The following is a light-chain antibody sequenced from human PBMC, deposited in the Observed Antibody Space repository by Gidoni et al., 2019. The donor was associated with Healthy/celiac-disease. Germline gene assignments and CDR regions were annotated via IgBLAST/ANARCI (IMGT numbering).Light chain of an antibody. CDR2: GAS. Sequence: EIGMTQSPATLSVSPGERATLSCRASQSVSSNLAWYQQKPGQAPRLLIYGASTRATGIPARFSGSGSGTVFTLTISSLQSEDFAVYFCQQYNNWPLTFGGXTKVEIK. CDR1: QSVSSN. V-gene: IGKV3-15*01. CDR3: QQYNNWPLT. J-gene: IGKJ4*01.